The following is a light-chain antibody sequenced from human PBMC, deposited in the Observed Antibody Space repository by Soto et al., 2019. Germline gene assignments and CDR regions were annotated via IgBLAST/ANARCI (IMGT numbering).Light chain of an antibody. Sequence: DIQVTQSPSSLSASIGDRVIITGRASQPISTSLHWFQQKPGKAPKLLIYALSNLQSGVPSRFNGSGTPKELTLIISSLQPEDVGNYFCQQSYSTQLTVGGGTKGDIK. CDR3: QQSYSTQLT. CDR2: ALS. V-gene: IGKV1-39*01. J-gene: IGKJ4*01. CDR1: QPISTS.